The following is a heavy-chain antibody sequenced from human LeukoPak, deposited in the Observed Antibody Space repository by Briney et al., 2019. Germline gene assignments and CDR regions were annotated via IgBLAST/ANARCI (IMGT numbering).Heavy chain of an antibody. J-gene: IGHJ5*02. CDR3: AKDSSSWYGGSAGHWFDP. CDR1: GFTFDDYA. D-gene: IGHD6-13*01. CDR2: ISWNSGSI. Sequence: PGGSLRLSCAASGFTFDDYAMHWVRQAPGKGLEWVSGISWNSGSIGYADSVKGRFTISRDNAKNSLYLQMNSLRAEDTALYYCAKDSSSWYGGSAGHWFDPWGQGTLVTVSS. V-gene: IGHV3-9*01.